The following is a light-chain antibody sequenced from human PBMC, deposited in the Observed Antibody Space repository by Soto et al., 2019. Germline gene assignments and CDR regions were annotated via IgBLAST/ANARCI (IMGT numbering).Light chain of an antibody. V-gene: IGLV2-14*03. CDR3: SSYTGSTTLLV. J-gene: IGLJ2*01. CDR2: DVS. Sequence: QSALTQPASVSGSPGQSITISCTGTSSDIGAYNYVSWYQQHPGRPPKLMIYDVSNRPSGVSNRFSGSKSGNTASLTISGLQAEDEADYYCSSYTGSTTLLVFGGGTKLTVL. CDR1: SSDIGAYNY.